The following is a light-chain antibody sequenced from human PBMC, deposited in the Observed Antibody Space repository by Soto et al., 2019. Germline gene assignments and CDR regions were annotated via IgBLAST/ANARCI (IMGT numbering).Light chain of an antibody. J-gene: IGKJ5*01. Sequence: DIQMTQSPSSLSASVGDRVPITCRARQGISNYLAWYQQKPGKVPKLLIYAASTLQSGVPSRFSGSGSGTDFTLTISSLQPEDFAVYYCQQYASSPTFGQGTRLEI. CDR2: AAS. CDR3: QQYASSPT. CDR1: QGISNY. V-gene: IGKV1-27*01.